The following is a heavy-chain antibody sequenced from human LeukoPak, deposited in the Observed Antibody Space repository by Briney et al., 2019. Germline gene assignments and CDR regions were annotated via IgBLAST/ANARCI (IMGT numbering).Heavy chain of an antibody. Sequence: SETLSLTCAVYGGSFSGYYWSWIRQPPGKGLEWIGEINHSGSTNYNPSLKSRVTISVDTSKNQFSLKLSSVTAADTAVYYCARDGAFPMTTVNYGGDYWGQGTLVTVSS. CDR2: INHSGST. J-gene: IGHJ4*02. CDR3: ARDGAFPMTTVNYGGDY. D-gene: IGHD4-17*01. V-gene: IGHV4-34*01. CDR1: GGSFSGYY.